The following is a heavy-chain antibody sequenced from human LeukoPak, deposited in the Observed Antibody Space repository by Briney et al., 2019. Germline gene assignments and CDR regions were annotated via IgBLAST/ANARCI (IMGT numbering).Heavy chain of an antibody. J-gene: IGHJ3*02. Sequence: SETLSLTCTVSGGSMSPYHWGWIRQPPGKGLEWTGYIYYSGSTNYNPSLKSRVTISVDTSKNQFSLKLSSVTAADTAVYYCARQRDDAFEIWGQGTMVTVSS. CDR2: IYYSGST. CDR3: ARQRDDAFEI. V-gene: IGHV4-59*08. CDR1: GGSMSPYH.